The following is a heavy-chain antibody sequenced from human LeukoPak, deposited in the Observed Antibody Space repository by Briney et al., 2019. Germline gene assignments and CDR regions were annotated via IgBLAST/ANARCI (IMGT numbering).Heavy chain of an antibody. V-gene: IGHV4-59*01. D-gene: IGHD3-22*01. CDR3: ARSSGYLAFHI. CDR1: GGSISSYY. J-gene: IGHJ3*02. Sequence: PSETLSLTCTVSGGSISSYYWSWIRQPPGKGLEWIGYIYYSGSTNYNPSLKSRVTISVDTSKNQFSLKLSSVTAADTAVYYCARSSGYLAFHIWGQGTVVTVSS. CDR2: IYYSGST.